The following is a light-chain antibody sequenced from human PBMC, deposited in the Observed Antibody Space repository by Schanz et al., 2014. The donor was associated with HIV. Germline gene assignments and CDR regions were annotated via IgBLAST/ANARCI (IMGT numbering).Light chain of an antibody. J-gene: IGKJ2*01. CDR3: QQCVTYPYT. CDR2: QAS. CDR1: QSIGTW. Sequence: DIQMTQSPSTLSASIGDRVTLTCRASQSIGTWLAWYQQKPGRAPILLIYQASSLETGVPSRFSGSGSGTEFTLTISGLQPDDFATYYCQQCVTYPYTFGQGTKLEIK. V-gene: IGKV1-5*03.